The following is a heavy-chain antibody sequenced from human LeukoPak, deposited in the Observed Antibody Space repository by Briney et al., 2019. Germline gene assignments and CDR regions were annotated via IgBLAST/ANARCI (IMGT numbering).Heavy chain of an antibody. CDR2: IIPILRIP. CDR3: ARSGGSSWYVSMYY. J-gene: IGHJ4*02. V-gene: IGHV1-69*04. D-gene: IGHD6-13*01. CDR1: GGTFNNYA. Sequence: SVKVSCKTSGGTFNNYAISWVRQAPGQGLEWMGRIIPILRIPDYAQNFQGRVTISEDKSTSTAYMELSRLKSEDTAVYYCARSGGSSWYVSMYYWGQGTLVTVSS.